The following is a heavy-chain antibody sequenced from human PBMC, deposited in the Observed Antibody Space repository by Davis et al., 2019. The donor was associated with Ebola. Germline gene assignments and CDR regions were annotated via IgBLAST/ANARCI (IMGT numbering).Heavy chain of an antibody. Sequence: GGSLRLSCAASGFTFSSYAMSWVRQAPGKGLEWVSVISGSGGSTYYADSVKGRFTISRDNSKNTLYLQMDSLRAEDTAVYYCARAPGPYYYYGMDVWGQGTTVTVSS. V-gene: IGHV3-23*01. J-gene: IGHJ6*02. CDR1: GFTFSSYA. CDR2: ISGSGGST. CDR3: ARAPGPYYYYGMDV.